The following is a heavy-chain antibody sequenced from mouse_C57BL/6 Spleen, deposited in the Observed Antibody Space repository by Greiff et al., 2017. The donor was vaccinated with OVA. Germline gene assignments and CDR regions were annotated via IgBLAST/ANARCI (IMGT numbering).Heavy chain of an antibody. J-gene: IGHJ3*01. CDR1: GFTFSDFY. D-gene: IGHD2-13*01. CDR3: ARDGWWLTAWFAY. Sequence: EVQLVESGGGLVQSGRSLRLSCATSGFTFSDFYMEWVRQAPGKGLEWIAASRNKANDYTTEYSASVKGRFIVSRDTSQSILYLQMNALRAEDTAIYDCARDGWWLTAWFAYWGQGTLVTVSA. V-gene: IGHV7-1*01. CDR2: SRNKANDYTT.